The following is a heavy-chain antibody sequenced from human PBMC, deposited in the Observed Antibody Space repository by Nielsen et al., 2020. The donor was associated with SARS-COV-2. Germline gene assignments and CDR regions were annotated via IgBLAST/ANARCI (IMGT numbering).Heavy chain of an antibody. CDR3: ARANYPYGMDV. V-gene: IGHV3-7*01. CDR1: GFTFSSYW. Sequence: GESLKISCAASGFTFSSYWMSWVRQAPGKGLEWVANIKQDGSEKYYVDSVKGRFTISRDNAKNSLYLQMNSLRDEDTAVYYCARANYPYGMDVWGQGTTVTVSS. CDR2: IKQDGSEK. J-gene: IGHJ6*02.